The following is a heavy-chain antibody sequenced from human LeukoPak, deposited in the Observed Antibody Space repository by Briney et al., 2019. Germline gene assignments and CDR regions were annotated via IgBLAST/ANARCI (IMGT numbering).Heavy chain of an antibody. D-gene: IGHD2-15*01. CDR2: INDSGST. J-gene: IGHJ3*02. CDR3: ARGVQQGGFEASDAFDI. Sequence: RPSETLSLTCTVYRGSFSGYSWSWIRQPPGKGLEWIGEINDSGSTNYNPSLKSRVTISVDTSKNQFSLKLSSVTAADTAVYYCARGVQQGGFEASDAFDIWGQGTMVTVSS. CDR1: RGSFSGYS. V-gene: IGHV4-34*01.